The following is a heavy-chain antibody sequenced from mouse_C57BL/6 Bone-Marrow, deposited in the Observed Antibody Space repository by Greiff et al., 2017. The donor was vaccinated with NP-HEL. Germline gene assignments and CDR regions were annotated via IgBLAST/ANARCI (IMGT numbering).Heavy chain of an antibody. CDR3: ASDSYCYYYYDMDY. Sequence: QVQLQQPGAELVMPGASVKLSCKASGYTFTSYWMHWVKQRPGQGLEWIGEIDPSDSYTNYNQKFKGKSTLTVDKSSSTAYMQLSSLTSEASAVFYYASDSYCYYYYDMDYWGQGTSVTVSS. D-gene: IGHD2-12*01. J-gene: IGHJ4*01. CDR1: GYTFTSYW. V-gene: IGHV1-69*01. CDR2: IDPSDSYT.